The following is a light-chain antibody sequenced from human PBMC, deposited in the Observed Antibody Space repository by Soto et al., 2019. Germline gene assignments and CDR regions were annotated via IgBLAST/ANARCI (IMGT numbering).Light chain of an antibody. Sequence: DIQMTQSPSTLSGSVVDRVTITCRASQTISSWLAWYQQKPGKAPKLLIYKASTLKSGVPSRFSGSGSGTEFTLTITSLQPEDSATYYCQQRNSYPRTFGQGTKVDIK. CDR2: KAS. CDR3: QQRNSYPRT. J-gene: IGKJ2*01. CDR1: QTISSW. V-gene: IGKV1-5*03.